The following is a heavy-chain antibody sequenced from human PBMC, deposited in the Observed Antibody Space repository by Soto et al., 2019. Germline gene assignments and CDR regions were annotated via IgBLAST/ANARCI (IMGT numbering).Heavy chain of an antibody. D-gene: IGHD3-10*01. CDR1: GGSISSGGYY. CDR3: AGRTYYYGSGSYY. Sequence: QVQLQESGPGLVKPSQTLSLTCTVSGGSISSGGYYWSWIRQHPGKGLEWIGYIYYSGSTYYNPSLKSRVSIPVDSSNNQFSLKLTSVTAADTAVYYCAGRTYYYGSGSYYWGQGTLVTVSS. CDR2: IYYSGST. J-gene: IGHJ4*02. V-gene: IGHV4-31*03.